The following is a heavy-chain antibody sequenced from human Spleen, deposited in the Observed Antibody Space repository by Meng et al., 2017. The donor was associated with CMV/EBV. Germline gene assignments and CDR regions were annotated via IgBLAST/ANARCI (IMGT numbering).Heavy chain of an antibody. CDR1: GYTFTGYY. Sequence: ASVKVSCKASGYTFTGYYMQWVRQAPGQGLEWMGWINPNTDITKYAQKFQGRVTMTRDTSISTAYMELSRLTSEDTAVYYCANGGVTGAPSNWSQGTLVTVSS. CDR3: ANGGVTGAPSN. V-gene: IGHV1-2*02. D-gene: IGHD3-3*01. J-gene: IGHJ4*02. CDR2: INPNTDIT.